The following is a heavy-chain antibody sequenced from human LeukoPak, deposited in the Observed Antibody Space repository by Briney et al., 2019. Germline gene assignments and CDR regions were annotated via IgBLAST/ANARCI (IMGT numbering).Heavy chain of an antibody. D-gene: IGHD3-22*01. Sequence: SKTLSLTCTVSGGSISSSSYYWGWIRQPPGKGLDWIGSIYYSGSTYYNPSLKSRVTISVDTSKNQFSLKLSSVTAADTAVYYCALQQIPPYYYDSSGYYRGAFDIWGQGTMVTVSS. V-gene: IGHV4-39*01. CDR3: ALQQIPPYYYDSSGYYRGAFDI. CDR2: IYYSGST. CDR1: GGSISSSSYY. J-gene: IGHJ3*02.